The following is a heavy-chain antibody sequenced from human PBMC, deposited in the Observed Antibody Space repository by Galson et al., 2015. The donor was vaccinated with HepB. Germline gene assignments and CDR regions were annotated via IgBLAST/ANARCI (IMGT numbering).Heavy chain of an antibody. CDR1: GFNFRFYG. D-gene: IGHD3-10*01. Sequence: SLRLSCAASGFNFRFYGMHWVRQAPGKGLEWVAFIWYDATNDNYADSVKGRFTISRDNSKNTLYLQMNSLRAEDTAVYYCAKDGNGEGWFDPWGQGTLVTVSS. J-gene: IGHJ5*02. CDR3: AKDGNGEGWFDP. V-gene: IGHV3-33*06. CDR2: IWYDATND.